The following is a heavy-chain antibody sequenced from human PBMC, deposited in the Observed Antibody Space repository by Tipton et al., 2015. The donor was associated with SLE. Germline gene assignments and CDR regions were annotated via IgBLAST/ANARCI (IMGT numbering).Heavy chain of an antibody. Sequence: GSLRLSCAASGFTFSSDAMSWVRQAPGKGLEWVSAISGSGGSTYYADSVKGRFTISRDNSKNTLYLQMNSLRAEDTAVYYCAKEVRHFHDDYVWGSEYWGQGTLVTVSS. CDR2: ISGSGGST. D-gene: IGHD3-16*01. V-gene: IGHV3-23*01. CDR1: GFTFSSDA. CDR3: AKEVRHFHDDYVWGSEY. J-gene: IGHJ4*02.